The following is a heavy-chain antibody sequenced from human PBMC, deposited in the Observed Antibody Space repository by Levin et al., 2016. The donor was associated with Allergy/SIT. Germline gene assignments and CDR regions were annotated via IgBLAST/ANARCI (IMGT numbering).Heavy chain of an antibody. Sequence: WIRQPPGKGLEWVSYISSSSSTIYYADSVKGRFTISRDNAKNSLYLQMNSLRDEDTAVYYCARVRNVLRYFDWSTTSYYFDYWGQGTLVTVSS. CDR2: ISSSSSTI. D-gene: IGHD3-9*01. V-gene: IGHV3-48*02. CDR3: ARVRNVLRYFDWSTTSYYFDY. J-gene: IGHJ4*02.